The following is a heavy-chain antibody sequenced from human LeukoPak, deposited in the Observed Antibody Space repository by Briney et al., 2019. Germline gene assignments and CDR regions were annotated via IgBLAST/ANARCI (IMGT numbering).Heavy chain of an antibody. D-gene: IGHD2-8*02. CDR3: ARGVWCSHNKEYFLDY. CDR2: INAGNGKT. Sequence: ASVKVSCMTSGYTFDIYAMNWVRQAPGQRPEWMGWINAGNGKTKYSQSFQGRVTITRDTSASTAYMELSSLRSEDTAVYYCARGVWCSHNKEYFLDYWGQGTLVTVSS. J-gene: IGHJ4*02. V-gene: IGHV1-3*01. CDR1: GYTFDIYA.